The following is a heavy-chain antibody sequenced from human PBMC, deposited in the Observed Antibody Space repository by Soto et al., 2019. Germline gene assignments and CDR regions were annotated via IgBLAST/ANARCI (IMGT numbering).Heavy chain of an antibody. CDR2: ISGYNGNT. CDR1: GYTFSNYG. Sequence: ASVKVSCKASGYTFSNYGVSWVRQAPGQGLEWMGWISGYNGNTNYAQNFQGRVTMTADPSTRTAYMDLRSLRSDDTAVYFCARKSSSSSWFDPWGQGLLVT. D-gene: IGHD6-6*01. CDR3: ARKSSSSSWFDP. J-gene: IGHJ5*02. V-gene: IGHV1-18*01.